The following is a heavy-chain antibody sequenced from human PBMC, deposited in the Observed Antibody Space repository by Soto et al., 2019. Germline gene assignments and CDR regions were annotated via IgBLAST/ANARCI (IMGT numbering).Heavy chain of an antibody. D-gene: IGHD3-10*01. CDR1: GGSISSSSYY. CDR3: ASIYGSGSYYYYYGMDV. CDR2: SDYSGST. V-gene: IGHV4-39*01. J-gene: IGHJ6*02. Sequence: SETLSLTCTVSGGSISSSSYYWGWIRQPPGKGRVGIGSSDYSGSTYYNPSLKSPVTISVDTSKNQFSLKLSSVTAADTAVYYCASIYGSGSYYYYYGMDVWGQGTTVTVSS.